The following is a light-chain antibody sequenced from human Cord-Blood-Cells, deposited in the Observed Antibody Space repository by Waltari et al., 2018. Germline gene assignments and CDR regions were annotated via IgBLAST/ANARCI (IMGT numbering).Light chain of an antibody. J-gene: IGLJ1*01. V-gene: IGLV2-14*01. CDR2: DVS. Sequence: QSALTQPASVSGSPGQSITISCTGTSSDAGGNKYVSWYQQHPDKAPKLMIYDVSNRPSVVANRFSGSKSGNTASLTISGLQAEDEADYYCSSYTSSSTYVFGTGTKVTVL. CDR3: SSYTSSSTYV. CDR1: SSDAGGNKY.